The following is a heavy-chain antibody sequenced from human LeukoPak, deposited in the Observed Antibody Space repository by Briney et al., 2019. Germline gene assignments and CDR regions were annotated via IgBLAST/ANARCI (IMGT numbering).Heavy chain of an antibody. CDR2: IWYDGSNK. CDR3: AKDPHPHQLVLSYFDY. V-gene: IGHV3-33*06. Sequence: SGGSLRLSCAASGFTFSSYGMHWVRQAPGKGLEWVAVIWYDGSNKYYADSVKGRFTISRDNSKNTLYLQMNSLRAEDTAVYYCAKDPHPHQLVLSYFDYWGQGTLVTVSS. J-gene: IGHJ4*02. D-gene: IGHD6-13*01. CDR1: GFTFSSYG.